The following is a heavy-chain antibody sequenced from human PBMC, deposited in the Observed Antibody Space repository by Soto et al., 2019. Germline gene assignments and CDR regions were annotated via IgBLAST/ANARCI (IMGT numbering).Heavy chain of an antibody. Sequence: QLQLQESGSGLVKPSQTLSLTCAVSGGSISSGGYSWSWIRQPPGKGLEWIGYIYHSGSTYYNPSLKSRVTISVDRSKNQFSLKLSSVTAADTAVYYCARVRPSGLRWYEDAFDIWGQGTMVTVSS. CDR3: ARVRPSGLRWYEDAFDI. D-gene: IGHD4-17*01. J-gene: IGHJ3*02. CDR2: IYHSGST. CDR1: GGSISSGGYS. V-gene: IGHV4-30-2*01.